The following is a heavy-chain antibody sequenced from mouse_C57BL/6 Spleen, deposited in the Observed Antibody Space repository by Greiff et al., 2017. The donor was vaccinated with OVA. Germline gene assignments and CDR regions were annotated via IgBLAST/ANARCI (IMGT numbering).Heavy chain of an antibody. J-gene: IGHJ3*01. V-gene: IGHV1-18*01. CDR2: INPNNGGT. CDR1: GYTFTDYN. D-gene: IGHD3-2*02. Sequence: EVQLQESGPELVKPGASVKIPCKASGYTFTDYNMDWVKQSHGKSLEWIGDINPNNGGTIYNQKFKGKATLTVDKSSSTAYMELRSLTSEDTAVYYCARNEASEGFAYWGQGTLVTVSA. CDR3: ARNEASEGFAY.